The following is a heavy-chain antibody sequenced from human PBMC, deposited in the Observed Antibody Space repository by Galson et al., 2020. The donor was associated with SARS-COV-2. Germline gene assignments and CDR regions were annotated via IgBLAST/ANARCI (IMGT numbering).Heavy chain of an antibody. V-gene: IGHV1-69*06. J-gene: IGHJ6*02. Sequence: SVKVSCKASGGTFSSYAISWVRQAPGQGLEWMGGIIPIFGTANYAQKFHGRVTITADKSTSTAYMELSSLRSEDTAVYYCARSWSSTSCNPAGRRGGYYYYGMDVWGQGTTVTVSS. CDR3: ARSWSSTSCNPAGRRGGYYYYGMDV. CDR1: GGTFSSYA. CDR2: IIPIFGTA. D-gene: IGHD2-2*01.